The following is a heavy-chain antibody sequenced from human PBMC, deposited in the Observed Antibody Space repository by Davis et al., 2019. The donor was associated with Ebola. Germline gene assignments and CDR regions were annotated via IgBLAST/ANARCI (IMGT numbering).Heavy chain of an antibody. CDR3: AKRAVAANNIYYGMDV. V-gene: IGHV3-23*01. CDR1: GFVFRNYV. CDR2: ISGSGGST. Sequence: GESLKISCAASGFVFRNYVMSWVRQAPGKGLEWVSAISGSGGSTYYADSVKGRFTISRDNSKNTLYLQMNSLRAEDTAVYYCAKRAVAANNIYYGMDVWGQGTAVTVSS. J-gene: IGHJ6*02. D-gene: IGHD6-19*01.